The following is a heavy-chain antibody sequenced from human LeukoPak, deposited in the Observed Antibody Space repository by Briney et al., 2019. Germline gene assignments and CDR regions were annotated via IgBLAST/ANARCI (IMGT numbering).Heavy chain of an antibody. J-gene: IGHJ4*02. CDR3: AMAYSSSWYYFDY. CDR2: IYYSGST. CDR1: GGSIRGYF. D-gene: IGHD6-13*01. V-gene: IGHV4-59*01. Sequence: PSETLSLTCTVSGGSIRGYFWTWIRQPPGKGLEGIGYIYYSGSTNYNPSLKSRVTIAVDTSKNQFSLRLNSVTAADTAVYYCAMAYSSSWYYFDYWGQGTLVTVSS.